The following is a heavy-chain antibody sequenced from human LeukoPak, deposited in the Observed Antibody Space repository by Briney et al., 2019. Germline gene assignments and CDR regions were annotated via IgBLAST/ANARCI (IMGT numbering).Heavy chain of an antibody. J-gene: IGHJ6*03. D-gene: IGHD2-2*01. CDR3: ARTILGYCSSTSCHTPYYYYYMDV. V-gene: IGHV4-39*07. CDR1: GGSISSSSYY. CDR2: IYYSGSP. Sequence: PSETLSLTCAVSGGSISSSSYYWGWIRQPPGKGLEWIGNIYYSGSPYYKPSLKSRVTISVDTSKNQFSLKLSSVTAADTAVYYCARTILGYCSSTSCHTPYYYYYMDVWGKGTTVTVSS.